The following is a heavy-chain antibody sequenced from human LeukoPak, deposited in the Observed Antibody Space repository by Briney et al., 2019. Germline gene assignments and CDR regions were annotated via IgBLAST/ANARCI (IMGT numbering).Heavy chain of an antibody. D-gene: IGHD6-13*01. CDR2: ISAYNGNT. CDR3: ARGRGFIAAAAFDY. J-gene: IGHJ4*02. V-gene: IGHV1-18*01. Sequence: ASVKVSCKASGYTFTTYNINWVRQAPGQGLEWMGWISAYNGNTNYAQKLQGRVTMTTDTSTSTAYMELRSLRSDDTAVYYCARGRGFIAAAAFDYWGQGTLVTVSS. CDR1: GYTFTTYN.